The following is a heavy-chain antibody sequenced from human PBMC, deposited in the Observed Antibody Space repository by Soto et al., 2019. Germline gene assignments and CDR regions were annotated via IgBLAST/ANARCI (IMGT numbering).Heavy chain of an antibody. CDR1: GFTFSSHA. J-gene: IGHJ4*02. CDR2: TDGSGDDT. D-gene: IGHD1-1*01. Sequence: EVQVLESGGGLVQPGGSLRLSCAASGFTFSSHAMSWVRQAPGKGLEWVSGTDGSGDDTYYADSVKGRFTISRDNSKNTLYLQMNSLRAEDTAVYFCAKEGPERTYNFDYWGQGTLVTVSS. V-gene: IGHV3-23*01. CDR3: AKEGPERTYNFDY.